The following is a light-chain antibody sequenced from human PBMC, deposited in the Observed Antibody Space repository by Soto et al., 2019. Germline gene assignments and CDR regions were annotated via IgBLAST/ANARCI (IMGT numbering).Light chain of an antibody. CDR1: QSVSSY. V-gene: IGKV3-15*01. Sequence: EVVLTQSPAILSLSPGERATLSCRASQSVSSYLAWYQQKPGQAPRLLIYGVSTRANGIPARFSGSGSGTEFTLTISSLQSEDFAVYYCQHYNNWPRTFGQGTKVDIK. CDR2: GVS. J-gene: IGKJ1*01. CDR3: QHYNNWPRT.